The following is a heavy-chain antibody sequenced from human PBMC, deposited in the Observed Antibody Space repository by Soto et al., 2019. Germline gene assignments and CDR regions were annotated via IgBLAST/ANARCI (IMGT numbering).Heavy chain of an antibody. V-gene: IGHV3-21*06. CDR1: GFRFNSYS. Sequence: PGGSLRLSCEASGFRFNSYSMSWVRRAPQKGLEWVSLIDARSNYIYYADSVKGRFTISRDNARNSLYLQMDSLRVEDTAVYYCVRENEMAGATSAFEYWGQGTPVTVS. CDR3: VRENEMAGATSAFEY. CDR2: IDARSNYI. J-gene: IGHJ4*02. D-gene: IGHD1-26*01.